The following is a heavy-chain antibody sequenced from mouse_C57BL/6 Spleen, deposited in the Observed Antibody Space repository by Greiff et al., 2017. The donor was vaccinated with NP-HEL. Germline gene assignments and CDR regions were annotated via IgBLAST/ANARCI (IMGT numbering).Heavy chain of an antibody. CDR1: GFTFSSYA. CDR3: TRDPQITTVVGAMDY. Sequence: EVQGVESGEGLVKPGGSLKLSCAASGFTFSSYAMSWVRQTPEKRLEWVAYISSGGDYIYYADTVKGRFTISRDNARNTLYLQMSSLKSEDTAMYYCTRDPQITTVVGAMDYWGQGTSVTVSS. V-gene: IGHV5-9-1*02. CDR2: ISSGGDYI. D-gene: IGHD1-1*01. J-gene: IGHJ4*01.